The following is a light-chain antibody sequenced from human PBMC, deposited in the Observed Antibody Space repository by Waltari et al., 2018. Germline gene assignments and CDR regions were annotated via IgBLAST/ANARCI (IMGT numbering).Light chain of an antibody. CDR1: QSVRGA. CDR3: QHYVRLPAT. J-gene: IGKJ1*01. CDR2: GAS. Sequence: EIVLTQSPGTLSLSPGERATLPGRASQSVRGALAWYQQKAGQAPRLLIYGASSRATGIPDRFSGSGSGTDFSLTISRLEPEDFAVYYCQHYVRLPATFGQGTKVEIK. V-gene: IGKV3-20*01.